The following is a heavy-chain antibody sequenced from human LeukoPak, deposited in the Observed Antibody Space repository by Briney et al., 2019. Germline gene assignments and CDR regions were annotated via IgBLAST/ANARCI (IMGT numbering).Heavy chain of an antibody. Sequence: GGSLRLSCAASGFTFSNYWMIWVRQAPGKGLEWVGNIKQDGSEKRYADSVRGRFTISRDNAQNTVYLQMSSLRVEDTAVYFCTKDAGYASDYWGQGILVPVSS. J-gene: IGHJ4*02. CDR2: IKQDGSEK. CDR1: GFTFSNYW. V-gene: IGHV3-7*01. CDR3: TKDAGYASDY. D-gene: IGHD2-15*01.